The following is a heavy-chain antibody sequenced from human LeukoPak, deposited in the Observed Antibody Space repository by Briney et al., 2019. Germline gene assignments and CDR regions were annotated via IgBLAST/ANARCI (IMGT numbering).Heavy chain of an antibody. V-gene: IGHV1-69*01. CDR1: GGTFSSST. CDR2: IIPIFTTA. J-gene: IGHJ4*02. Sequence: GASVKVSCKASGGTFSSSTFGWVRQAPGQGLEWMGGIIPIFTTANYAQRFQGRVTITADESTSTAYMELSRLRSEDTAVYYCAREVEYYGSGSYWGVFDYWGQGSLVTVSS. D-gene: IGHD3-10*01. CDR3: AREVEYYGSGSYWGVFDY.